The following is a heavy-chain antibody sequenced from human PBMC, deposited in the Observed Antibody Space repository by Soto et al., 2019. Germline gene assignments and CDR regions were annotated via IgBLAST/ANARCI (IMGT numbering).Heavy chain of an antibody. D-gene: IGHD6-13*01. CDR1: GGSVSSDDYY. CDR2: SFYSGNT. V-gene: IGHV4-30-4*01. CDR3: VRDVTNISPTGQFTAAGHLDS. Sequence: QVQLQESGPRLVKPSQTLSLTCTVSGGSVSSDDYYWNWIRQPPGEGLEWIGYSFYSGNTYYNPALKSRVTISVDTSKNQFSLTLTSVTDADTAVYYGVRDVTNISPTGQFTAAGHLDSWGQGVLVTVSS. J-gene: IGHJ4*02.